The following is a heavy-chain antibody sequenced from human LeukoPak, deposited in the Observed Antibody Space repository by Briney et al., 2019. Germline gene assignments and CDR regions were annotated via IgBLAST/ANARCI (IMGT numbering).Heavy chain of an antibody. V-gene: IGHV4-38-2*01. CDR1: GYFISSGYY. J-gene: IGHJ6*04. D-gene: IGHD3-9*01. CDR3: ARGLTRYYYGMDV. CDR2: IYHSGSS. Sequence: SETLSLTCAVSGYFISSGYYWGWIRQPPGKGLEWIGSIYHSGSSYYNPSLNSRVTISVDPSKNQFSLKLSSVTAADTAVYYCARGLTRYYYGMDVWGKGTTVTVSS.